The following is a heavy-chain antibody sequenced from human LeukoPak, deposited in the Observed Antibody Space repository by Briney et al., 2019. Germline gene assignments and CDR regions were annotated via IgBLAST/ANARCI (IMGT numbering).Heavy chain of an antibody. CDR2: INPNSGGT. CDR3: ARLRGYCSGGSCKDY. CDR1: GYTFTGYY. Sequence: ASVKVSCKASGYTFTGYYMLWVRQAPGQGLEWMGRINPNSGGTNYAQKFQGRVTMTRDTSISTAYMELSRLRSDDTAVYYCARLRGYCSGGSCKDYWGQGTLVTVSS. D-gene: IGHD2-15*01. V-gene: IGHV1-2*06. J-gene: IGHJ4*02.